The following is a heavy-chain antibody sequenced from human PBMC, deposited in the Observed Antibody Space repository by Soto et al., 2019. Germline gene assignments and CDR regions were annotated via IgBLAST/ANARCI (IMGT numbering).Heavy chain of an antibody. V-gene: IGHV3-72*01. D-gene: IGHD4-17*01. CDR3: ARYDYGDLDY. CDR1: GFTLSDHY. Sequence: EVQLVESGGGLVQPGGSLRLSCAASGFTLSDHYMDWVRQAPGKGLEWVGRTRNKANSYTTEYAASVKGRFTISRDDSKHSVYLQMNSLKTEDTAVYYCARYDYGDLDYWGQGTLVTVSS. J-gene: IGHJ4*02. CDR2: TRNKANSYTT.